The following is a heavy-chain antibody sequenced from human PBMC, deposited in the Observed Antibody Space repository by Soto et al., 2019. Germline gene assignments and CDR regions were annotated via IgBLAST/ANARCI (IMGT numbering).Heavy chain of an antibody. J-gene: IGHJ4*02. CDR3: ARGGVLRYFDWLTH. D-gene: IGHD3-9*01. CDR2: IYYSGNT. Sequence: SETLSLTCTVSGDSISSGDYYWSWIRQPPGKGLEWIGCIYYSGNTYYNPSLKRRFSISVDTSKNQFSLQLSSVTAADTAVYYCARGGVLRYFDWLTHWGQGTLVTVSS. V-gene: IGHV4-30-4*01. CDR1: GDSISSGDYY.